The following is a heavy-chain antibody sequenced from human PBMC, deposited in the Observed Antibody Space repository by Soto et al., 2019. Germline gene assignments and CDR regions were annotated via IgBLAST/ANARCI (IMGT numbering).Heavy chain of an antibody. CDR3: ATVGLPYSSSRTHAFDI. CDR1: GFTFSSYG. Sequence: QVQLVESGGGVVQPGRSLRLSCAASGFTFSSYGMHWVRQAPGKGLEWVAVIWYDGSNKYYADSVKGRFTISRDNSKNTLYLQMNSLSAEDTAVYYCATVGLPYSSSRTHAFDIWGQGTMVTVSS. CDR2: IWYDGSNK. J-gene: IGHJ3*02. D-gene: IGHD6-13*01. V-gene: IGHV3-33*01.